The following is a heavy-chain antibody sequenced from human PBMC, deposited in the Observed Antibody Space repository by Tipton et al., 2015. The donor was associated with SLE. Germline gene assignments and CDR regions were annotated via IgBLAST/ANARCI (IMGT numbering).Heavy chain of an antibody. D-gene: IGHD4-17*01. CDR1: GFSLSSGHY. J-gene: IGHJ5*02. Sequence: TLSLTCAVSGFSLSSGHYWSWIRQPAGKGLEWIGRISSTGFTAYNPSLKSRVTISVDTSKNQLSLRLSSVTAADTAVFYCARDVGSNYGYWFDPWGQGTLVTVSS. CDR3: ARDVGSNYGYWFDP. CDR2: ISSTGFT. V-gene: IGHV4-61*02.